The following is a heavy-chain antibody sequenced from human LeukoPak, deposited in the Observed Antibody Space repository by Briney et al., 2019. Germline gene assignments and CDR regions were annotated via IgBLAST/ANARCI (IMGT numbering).Heavy chain of an antibody. CDR3: ASPSGRYYGTYYYYMDV. CDR1: GGTFSSYA. Sequence: GASVKVSCKASGGTFSSYAISWVRQPPGQGLECMGGIIPIFGTANYAQKFQGRVTITADKSTSTAYMELSSLRSEDTAVYYCASPSGRYYGTYYYYMDVWGKGTTVTVSS. J-gene: IGHJ6*03. V-gene: IGHV1-69*06. D-gene: IGHD1-26*01. CDR2: IIPIFGTA.